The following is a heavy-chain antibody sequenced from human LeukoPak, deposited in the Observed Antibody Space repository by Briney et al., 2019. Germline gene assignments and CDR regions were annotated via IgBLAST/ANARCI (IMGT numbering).Heavy chain of an antibody. Sequence: GGSLRLSCAASGFTFSTYWMSWVRQAPGLGLEWVANINQDGSDKYYVDFVKGRFTISRDNAKNSLYLQMNSLRAEDTAVYYCAKDGYDSSGNHFDYWGQGTLVTVSS. J-gene: IGHJ4*02. D-gene: IGHD3-22*01. CDR2: INQDGSDK. CDR1: GFTFSTYW. V-gene: IGHV3-7*01. CDR3: AKDGYDSSGNHFDY.